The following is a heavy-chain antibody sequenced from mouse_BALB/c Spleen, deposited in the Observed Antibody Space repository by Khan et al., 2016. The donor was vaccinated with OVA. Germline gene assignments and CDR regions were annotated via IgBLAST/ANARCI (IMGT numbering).Heavy chain of an antibody. CDR1: GFSLTGYG. D-gene: IGHD1-1*01. CDR2: IWGDGST. CDR3: ARVTSVVDAMDH. Sequence: QIQLVQSGPGLVAPSQSLSLTCTVSGFSLTGYGVNWVRQPPGKGLEWLGMIWGDGSTDYNSALKSRLSISKDNSKSQVFLKMNSLQTDDTARYCCARVTSVVDAMDHWGQGTSVTVSS. V-gene: IGHV2-6-7*01. J-gene: IGHJ4*01.